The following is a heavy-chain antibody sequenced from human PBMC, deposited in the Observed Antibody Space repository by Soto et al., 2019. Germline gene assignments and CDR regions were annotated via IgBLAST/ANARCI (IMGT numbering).Heavy chain of an antibody. CDR3: ERESSSSCHDY. Sequence: QVQLVQSGAEVKKPGASVKVSCKASGYTFTSYGISWVRQAHGQGLEWMGWISAYNGNTNNAQKLQGRVTMTKDTSTSTASMELRSLRSDDTAVYYCERESSSSCHDYWGQGTLVTVSS. V-gene: IGHV1-18*01. D-gene: IGHD6-13*01. J-gene: IGHJ4*02. CDR2: ISAYNGNT. CDR1: GYTFTSYG.